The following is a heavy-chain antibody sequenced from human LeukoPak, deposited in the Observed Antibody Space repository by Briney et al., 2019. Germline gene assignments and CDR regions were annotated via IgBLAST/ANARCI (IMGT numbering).Heavy chain of an antibody. Sequence: SETLSLTCAVSGYSISSGYHWGWIRQPPGKGLEWIGSIYHSGSTYYNPSLKSRVTISVDTSKNQFSLKLSSVTAADTAVYYCASEDSSSPSAFDIWGQGTMVTVSS. V-gene: IGHV4-38-2*01. CDR2: IYHSGST. CDR3: ASEDSSSPSAFDI. J-gene: IGHJ3*02. CDR1: GYSISSGYH. D-gene: IGHD6-6*01.